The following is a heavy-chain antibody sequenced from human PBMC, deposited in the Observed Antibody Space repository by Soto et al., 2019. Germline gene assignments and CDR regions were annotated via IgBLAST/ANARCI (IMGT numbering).Heavy chain of an antibody. CDR3: IRDYGEAGSTNAFDI. CDR1: ECTCISFW. V-gene: IGHV3-74*01. D-gene: IGHD3-10*01. CDR2: INSDGSGA. Sequence: RNWWGAAECTCISFWMHRISKKPGKGLVWVSRINSDGSGASYADFVEGRFTISRDNAKNTVYFQMKSLRAEDTAVYYCIRDYGEAGSTNAFDIWGQGTMVTVSS. J-gene: IGHJ3*02.